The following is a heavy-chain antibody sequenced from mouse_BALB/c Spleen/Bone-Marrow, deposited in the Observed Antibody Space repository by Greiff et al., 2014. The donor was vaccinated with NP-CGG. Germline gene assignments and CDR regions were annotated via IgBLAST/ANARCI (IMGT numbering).Heavy chain of an antibody. CDR1: GFIFSDYY. V-gene: IGHV5-4*02. Sequence: DVQLVESGGGLVKPGGSLKLSCTASGFIFSDYYMYWVRQTPEKRLEWVAAISDGGSYTYYPDGVKGRFTISRDNAKNNLYLQMSSLKSEDTAMYYCARSGEKYGAMDYWGQGTSVTVSS. J-gene: IGHJ4*01. CDR3: ARSGEKYGAMDY. D-gene: IGHD1-1*02. CDR2: ISDGGSYT.